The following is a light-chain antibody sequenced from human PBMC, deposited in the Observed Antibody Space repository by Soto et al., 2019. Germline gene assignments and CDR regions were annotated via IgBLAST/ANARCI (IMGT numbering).Light chain of an antibody. CDR1: SSDVGGSNY. CDR3: CSYAGSYSWV. V-gene: IGLV2-11*01. J-gene: IGLJ3*02. CDR2: DVS. Sequence: QSALTQPRSVSGSPGQSVAISCTGTSSDVGGSNYVSWYQQYPGKAPKLMIYDVSKRPSGVPDRFSGSKSGNTASLTISGLQAEVEADYYCCSYAGSYSWVFGGGTKLTVL.